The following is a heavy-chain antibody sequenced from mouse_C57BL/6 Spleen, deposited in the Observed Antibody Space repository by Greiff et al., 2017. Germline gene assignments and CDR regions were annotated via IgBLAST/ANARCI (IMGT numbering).Heavy chain of an antibody. CDR1: GYAFSSSW. CDR3: ATAYYSNAMDY. J-gene: IGHJ4*01. Sequence: VQLQESGPELVKPGASVKISCKASGYAFSSSWMNWVKQRPGKGLEWIGRIYPGDGDTNYNGKFKGKATLTADKSSSTAYMQLSSLTSEDSAVYFCATAYYSNAMDYWGQGTSVTVSS. V-gene: IGHV1-82*01. D-gene: IGHD2-5*01. CDR2: IYPGDGDT.